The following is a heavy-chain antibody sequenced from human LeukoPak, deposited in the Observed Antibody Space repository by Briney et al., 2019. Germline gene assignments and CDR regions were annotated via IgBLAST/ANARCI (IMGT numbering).Heavy chain of an antibody. V-gene: IGHV1-24*01. CDR3: ATYLSSSWPRWFDP. Sequence: ASVKVSCKVSGYTLTELSMHWVRQAPGKGLEWMGGFDPEDGETIYAQKFQGRVTMTEDTSTDTAYMELSSLRSEDTAVYYCATYLSSSWPRWFDPWGQGTWSPSPQ. CDR1: GYTLTELS. D-gene: IGHD6-13*01. CDR2: FDPEDGET. J-gene: IGHJ5*02.